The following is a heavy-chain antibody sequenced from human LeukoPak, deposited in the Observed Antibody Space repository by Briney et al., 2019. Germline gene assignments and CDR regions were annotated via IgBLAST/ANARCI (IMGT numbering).Heavy chain of an antibody. D-gene: IGHD2-8*01. CDR3: ARDSIVRGNIGNDMDV. Sequence: GGSLRLSCAASGVTVSSDYMSWVRQAPGKGLEWVSVIYSDGNTYYADSVKGRFTISRHNSKNTLFLQMDSLRTEDTAVYYCARDSIVRGNIGNDMDVWGKGTTVTVSS. CDR2: IYSDGNT. J-gene: IGHJ6*03. V-gene: IGHV3-53*04. CDR1: GVTVSSDY.